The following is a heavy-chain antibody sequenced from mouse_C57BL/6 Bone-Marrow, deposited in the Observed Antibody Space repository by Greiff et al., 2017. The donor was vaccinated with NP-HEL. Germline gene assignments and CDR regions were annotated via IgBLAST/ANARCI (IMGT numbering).Heavy chain of an antibody. CDR1: GFTFSDYG. CDR2: ISSGSSTI. J-gene: IGHJ4*01. V-gene: IGHV5-17*01. D-gene: IGHD2-3*01. Sequence: EVKLMESGGGLVKPGGSLKLSCAASGFTFSDYGMHWVRQAPEKGLEWVAYISSGSSTIYYADTVKGRFTITRDNAKNTLFLQMTSLRSEDTAMYYCARPYDGYYVRYGMDYWGQGTSVTVSS. CDR3: ARPYDGYYVRYGMDY.